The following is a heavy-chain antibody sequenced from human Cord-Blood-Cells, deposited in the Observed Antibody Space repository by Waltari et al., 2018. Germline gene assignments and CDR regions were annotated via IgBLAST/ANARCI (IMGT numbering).Heavy chain of an antibody. CDR1: GYSFTSYW. J-gene: IGHJ6*02. V-gene: IGHV5-51*01. D-gene: IGHD2-2*03. Sequence: VQLVQSGAEVKKPGESLTLSCTGSGYSFTSYWIDWVRQMPGKGLEWMGIIYPGDSDTRYSPSFQGQVTISADKSISTAYLQWSSLKASDTAMYYCASGYCSSTSCYFGGMDVWGQGTTVTVSS. CDR2: IYPGDSDT. CDR3: ASGYCSSTSCYFGGMDV.